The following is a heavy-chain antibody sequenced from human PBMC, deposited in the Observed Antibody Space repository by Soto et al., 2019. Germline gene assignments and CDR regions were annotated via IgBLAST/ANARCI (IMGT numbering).Heavy chain of an antibody. CDR2: IYSGGST. J-gene: IGHJ3*02. Sequence: GGSLRLSCAASGFTVSSNYMSWVRQAPGKGLEWVSVIYSGGSTYYADSGKGRFTISRDNSKNTLYLQMNSLRAEDTAVYYCARIRVVLGYAFDIWGQGTMVTVSS. CDR1: GFTVSSNY. V-gene: IGHV3-66*01. D-gene: IGHD3-16*01. CDR3: ARIRVVLGYAFDI.